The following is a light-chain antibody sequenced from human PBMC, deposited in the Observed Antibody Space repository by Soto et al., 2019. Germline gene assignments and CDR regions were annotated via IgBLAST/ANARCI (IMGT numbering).Light chain of an antibody. Sequence: QSVLTQSPSASASLGASVKLTCTLSSGHSSYAIAWHQQQPEKGPRYLMKVNSDGSHSKGDGIPDRFSGSSSGAERYLTMSSLQSEDEADYYCQTWGTGVTFGGGTKLTVL. CDR3: QTWGTGVT. J-gene: IGLJ2*01. CDR2: VNSDGSH. V-gene: IGLV4-69*01. CDR1: SGHSSYA.